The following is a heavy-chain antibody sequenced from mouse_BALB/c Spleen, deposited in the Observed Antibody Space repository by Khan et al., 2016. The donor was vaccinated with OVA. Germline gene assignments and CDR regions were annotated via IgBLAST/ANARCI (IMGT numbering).Heavy chain of an antibody. J-gene: IGHJ4*01. Sequence: QVQLKESGPGLVAPSQSLSITCTVSGFSLSRYSVHWVRQPPGKGLEWLGMIWSAGSTDYNSALESRLSISKDNSKSQVFLKMNSLQTDDTAMYYCAIKKYGNYVSLDYWGQGTSVTVSS. D-gene: IGHD2-10*02. CDR3: AIKKYGNYVSLDY. CDR1: GFSLSRYS. V-gene: IGHV2-6-4*01. CDR2: IWSAGST.